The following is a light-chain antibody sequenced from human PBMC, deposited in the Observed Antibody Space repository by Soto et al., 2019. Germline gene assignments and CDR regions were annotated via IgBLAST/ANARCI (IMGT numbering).Light chain of an antibody. CDR2: DVT. J-gene: IGLJ1*01. CDR1: SSDVGGYNY. CDR3: CSYAGRYTPYV. V-gene: IGLV2-11*01. Sequence: QSALPQPRSVSGSPGQSITISCSGTSSDVGGYNYVSWYQQHPGKAPKLIIYDVTKRPSGVPDRFSGSKSGNTASLTISGLQAEDEADYYCCSYAGRYTPYVFATGTKVTV.